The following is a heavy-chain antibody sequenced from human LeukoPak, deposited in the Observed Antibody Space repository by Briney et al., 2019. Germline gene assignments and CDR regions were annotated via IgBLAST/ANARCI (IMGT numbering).Heavy chain of an antibody. CDR1: GGSISSYY. CDR2: IYYSGST. V-gene: IGHV4-59*12. Sequence: SETLSLTCTVSGGSISSYYWSWIRQPPGKGLEWIGYIYYSGSTNYNPSLKSRVTISVDTSKNQFSLKLSSVTAADTAVYYCARLGYGGILFDYWGQGTLVTVSS. D-gene: IGHD4-23*01. J-gene: IGHJ4*02. CDR3: ARLGYGGILFDY.